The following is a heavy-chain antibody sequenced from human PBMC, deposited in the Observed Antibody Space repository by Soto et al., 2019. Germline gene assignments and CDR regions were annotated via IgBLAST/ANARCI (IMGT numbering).Heavy chain of an antibody. Sequence: PGGSLRLSCAASGFTFSSYWMSWVRQAPGKGLEWVANIKQDGSEKYYVDSVKGRFTISRDNAKNSLYLQWSSLKASDTAMYYCARQAVSSGPTNWGQGTLVTVSS. J-gene: IGHJ4*02. CDR1: GFTFSSYW. CDR2: IKQDGSEK. D-gene: IGHD6-19*01. V-gene: IGHV3-7*03. CDR3: ARQAVSSGPTN.